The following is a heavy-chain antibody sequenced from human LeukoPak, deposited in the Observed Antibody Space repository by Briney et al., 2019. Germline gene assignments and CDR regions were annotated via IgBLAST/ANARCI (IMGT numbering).Heavy chain of an antibody. V-gene: IGHV3-23*01. J-gene: IGHJ4*02. CDR1: GFTFSTYA. CDR3: AKDIGYSSGWYFDY. Sequence: GGSLRLSCAASGFTFSTYAMSWVRQAPGKGLEWVSTISISGGNTYTADSAKGRFTISRDNAKNSLYLQMNSLRAEDTALYYCAKDIGYSSGWYFDYWGQGTLVTVSS. CDR2: ISISGGNT. D-gene: IGHD6-19*01.